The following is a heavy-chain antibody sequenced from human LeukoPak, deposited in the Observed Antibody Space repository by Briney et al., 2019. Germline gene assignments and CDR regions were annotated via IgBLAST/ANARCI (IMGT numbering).Heavy chain of an antibody. Sequence: SETLSLTCTVSGGSISSSSYYWGWIRQPPGKGLEWIGSIYYSGSTYYNPFLKSRVTISVDTSKNQFSLKLSSVTAADTAVYYCASFSSFDWLSHWGQGTLVTVSS. CDR3: ASFSSFDWLSH. CDR1: GGSISSSSYY. J-gene: IGHJ5*02. V-gene: IGHV4-39*07. CDR2: IYYSGST. D-gene: IGHD3-3*01.